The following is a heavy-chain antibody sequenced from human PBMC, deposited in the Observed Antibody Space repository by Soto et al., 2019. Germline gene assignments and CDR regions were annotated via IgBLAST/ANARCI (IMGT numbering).Heavy chain of an antibody. CDR2: ISYDGDDK. Sequence: GGSLRLSCAASGFTFSIYPMHWVRQAPGKGLEWVALISYDGDDKYYADSVKGRFTISRDNSKNTVYLEMNSLRAEDTSVYFCARGPNYYDDSGYFAYWGQGALV. J-gene: IGHJ4*02. V-gene: IGHV3-30-3*01. D-gene: IGHD3-22*01. CDR1: GFTFSIYP. CDR3: ARGPNYYDDSGYFAY.